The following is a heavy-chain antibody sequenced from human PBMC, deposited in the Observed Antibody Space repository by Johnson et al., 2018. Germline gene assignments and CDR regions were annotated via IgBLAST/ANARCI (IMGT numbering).Heavy chain of an antibody. Sequence: QVQLVQSGGGVVQPGRSLRLSCAASGFTFNAYGMHWVRQAPGKGLEWVAVIWYDGSNKYYADSVKGRFTISRDNSRNTLSMQMDSLRAEDTAVYYCTRDLPGGGPFDPWGQGTLVTVSS. J-gene: IGHJ5*02. V-gene: IGHV3-33*01. CDR3: TRDLPGGGPFDP. D-gene: IGHD4-23*01. CDR1: GFTFNAYG. CDR2: IWYDGSNK.